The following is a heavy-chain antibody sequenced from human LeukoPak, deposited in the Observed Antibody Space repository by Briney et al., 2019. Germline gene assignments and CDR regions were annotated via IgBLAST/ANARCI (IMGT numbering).Heavy chain of an antibody. CDR3: ARSRSRIVGTTDYFEY. CDR2: IYSGGDT. V-gene: IGHV3-53*01. D-gene: IGHD1-26*01. Sequence: GGSLRLSCAASGFTFSSYWMSWVRQAPGKGLEWVSVIYSGGDTNYADSVKGRFTISRDNSKNTLYLQMNSLRAEDTAVYYCARSRSRIVGTTDYFEYWGQGTLVTVSS. CDR1: GFTFSSYW. J-gene: IGHJ4*02.